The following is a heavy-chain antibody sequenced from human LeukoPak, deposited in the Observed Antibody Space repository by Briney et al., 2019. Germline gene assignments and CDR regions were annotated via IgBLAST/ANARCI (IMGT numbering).Heavy chain of an antibody. Sequence: SETLSLTCTVSGGSISSGDYYWSWIRQPPGKGPEWTGYIYYSGSTYYNPSLKSRVTISVDTSKNQFSLKLSSVTAADTAVYYCARDLPSPSNWFDPWGQGTLVTVSS. V-gene: IGHV4-30-4*01. CDR2: IYYSGST. CDR1: GGSISSGDYY. CDR3: ARDLPSPSNWFDP. J-gene: IGHJ5*02.